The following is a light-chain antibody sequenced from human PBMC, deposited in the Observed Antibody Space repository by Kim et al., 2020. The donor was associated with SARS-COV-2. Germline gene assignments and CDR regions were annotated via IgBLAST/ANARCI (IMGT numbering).Light chain of an antibody. Sequence: SYELTQPLSVSVAPGQTANITCGGSNIGSRNVHWYQQKPGQAPVLVIYRDYNRPSGIPERFSGSNSGNTVTLTISRAQAGDEADYYCQVWDYITVIFGGGTQLTVL. CDR3: QVWDYITVI. CDR1: NIGSRN. CDR2: RDY. V-gene: IGLV3-9*01. J-gene: IGLJ2*01.